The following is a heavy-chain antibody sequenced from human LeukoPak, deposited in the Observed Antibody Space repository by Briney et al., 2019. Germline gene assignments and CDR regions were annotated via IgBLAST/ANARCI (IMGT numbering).Heavy chain of an antibody. V-gene: IGHV3-21*01. J-gene: IGHJ6*02. Sequence: GGSLRLSCTASGFTFSSYAMNWVRQAPGQGLEWVSSISGSSSSFSYGDSLRGRFTVSRDNAKNSLYLQMNSLRVEDTAVYYCARAVGYYRYAMDVWGQGTTVTVSS. CDR1: GFTFSSYA. D-gene: IGHD2-15*01. CDR3: ARAVGYYRYAMDV. CDR2: ISGSSSSF.